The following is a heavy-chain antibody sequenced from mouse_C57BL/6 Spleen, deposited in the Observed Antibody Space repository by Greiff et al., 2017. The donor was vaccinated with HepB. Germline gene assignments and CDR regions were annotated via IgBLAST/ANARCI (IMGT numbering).Heavy chain of an antibody. J-gene: IGHJ4*01. Sequence: QVQLQQPGAELVRPGSSVKLSCKASGYTFTSYWMHWVKQRPIQGLEWIGNIDPSDSETHYNQKFKDKATLTVDKSSSTAYMQLSSLTSEDSAVYYCARSGTGLGRAMDYWGQGTSVTVSS. CDR1: GYTFTSYW. CDR2: IDPSDSET. V-gene: IGHV1-52*01. CDR3: ARSGTGLGRAMDY. D-gene: IGHD4-1*01.